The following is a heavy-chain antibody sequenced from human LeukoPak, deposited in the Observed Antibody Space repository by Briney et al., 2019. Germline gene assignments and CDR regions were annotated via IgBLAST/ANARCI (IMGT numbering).Heavy chain of an antibody. CDR1: GYTLTELS. CDR3: ATDHVAVAGLYWYFDL. V-gene: IGHV1-24*01. J-gene: IGHJ2*01. CDR2: FDPEDGET. Sequence: ASVKVSCKVSGYTLTELSMHLARQAPGKGLEWMGGFDPEDGETIYAQKFQGRVTMTEATSTDTAYMELSSLRSEDTAVYYCATDHVAVAGLYWYFDLWGRGTLVTVSS. D-gene: IGHD6-19*01.